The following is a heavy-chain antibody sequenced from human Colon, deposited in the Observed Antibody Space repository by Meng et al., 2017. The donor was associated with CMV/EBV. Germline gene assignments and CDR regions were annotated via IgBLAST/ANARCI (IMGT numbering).Heavy chain of an antibody. J-gene: IGHJ1*01. D-gene: IGHD3-22*01. CDR2: INPNSGGT. V-gene: IGHV1-2*02. CDR3: ATVSSGYYLYFQH. CDR1: GYTFTGYY. Sequence: QVQLVQSRGEVKKPGASVKVSCKASGYTFTGYYMHWVRQAPGQGLEWMGWINPNSGGTNYAQKFQGRVTMTRDTSISTAYMELSRLRSDDTAVYYCATVSSGYYLYFQHWGQGTLVTVSS.